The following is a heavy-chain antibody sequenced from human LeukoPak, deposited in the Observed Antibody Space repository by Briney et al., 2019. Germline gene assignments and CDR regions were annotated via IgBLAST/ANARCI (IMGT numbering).Heavy chain of an antibody. J-gene: IGHJ5*02. Sequence: SETLSLTCTVSGGSISSYYWSWIRRPPGKGLEWIGYIYYSGSTNYNPSLKSRVTISVDTSKNQFSLKLSSVTAADTAVYYCARALHYYDSSGYYRWFDPWGQGTLVTVSS. CDR3: ARALHYYDSSGYYRWFDP. CDR1: GGSISSYY. D-gene: IGHD3-22*01. V-gene: IGHV4-59*01. CDR2: IYYSGST.